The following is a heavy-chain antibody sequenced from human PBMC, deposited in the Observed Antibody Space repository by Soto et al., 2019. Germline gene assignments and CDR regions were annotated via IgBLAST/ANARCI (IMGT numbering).Heavy chain of an antibody. CDR3: TTDSCITPIIVRFDY. CDR1: GFAFSDYT. Sequence: GGSLRLSCSASGFAFSDYTMGWVRLTPGKGLEWVGRVKSKNDGGTTDFAAPVRGRFAISRDDSKNMVYLEMNSLQTEDTAIYYCTTDSCITPIIVRFDYWGHGTLVTVSS. J-gene: IGHJ4*01. CDR2: VKSKNDGGTT. D-gene: IGHD3-10*01. V-gene: IGHV3-15*01.